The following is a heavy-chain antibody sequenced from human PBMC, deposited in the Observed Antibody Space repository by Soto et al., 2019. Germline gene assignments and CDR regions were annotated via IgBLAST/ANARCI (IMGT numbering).Heavy chain of an antibody. Sequence: PLETLSRTWTVARGSSRSYGWSWIRHPPGKGLEWIGYIYHSWSTNYNPSLKSRFTISVDTSKNQFSLKVNSVTAADTAVYYCARQIIDDYSWFDTWGQGTLVTVSS. D-gene: IGHD2-21*01. J-gene: IGHJ5*02. CDR3: ARQIIDDYSWFDT. V-gene: IGHV4-59*08. CDR2: IYHSWST. CDR1: RGSSRSYG.